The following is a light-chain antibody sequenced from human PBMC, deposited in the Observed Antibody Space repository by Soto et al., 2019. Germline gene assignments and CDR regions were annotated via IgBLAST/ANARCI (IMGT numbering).Light chain of an antibody. CDR3: HQCASSPLT. CDR2: NAS. J-gene: IGKJ4*01. Sequence: EIVLTQSPGTLSLSPGERATLSCRASQSVGNNYLAWYQQKPGQAPRLLIYNASNRATGIPDRFSGSGSGTDVPLTISRLEPEDFAVYFCHQCASSPLTFGGGTKVEIK. V-gene: IGKV3-20*01. CDR1: QSVGNNY.